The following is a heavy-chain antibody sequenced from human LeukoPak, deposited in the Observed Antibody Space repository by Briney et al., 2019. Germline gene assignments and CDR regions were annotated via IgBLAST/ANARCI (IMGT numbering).Heavy chain of an antibody. J-gene: IGHJ4*02. CDR1: GGTFSSYA. Sequence: SVKVSCTASGGTFSSYAISWVRQAPGQGLEWMGGIIPIFGTANYAQKFQGRVTITTDESTSTAYMELSSLRSEDTAVYYCARAASYYDFWSGYYDFDYWGQGTLVTVSS. CDR2: IIPIFGTA. D-gene: IGHD3-3*01. CDR3: ARAASYYDFWSGYYDFDY. V-gene: IGHV1-69*05.